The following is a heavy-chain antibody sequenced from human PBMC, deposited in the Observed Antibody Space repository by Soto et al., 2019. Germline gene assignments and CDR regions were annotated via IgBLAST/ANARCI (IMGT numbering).Heavy chain of an antibody. V-gene: IGHV3-23*01. D-gene: IGHD5-18*01. J-gene: IGHJ4*02. Sequence: GGSLRLSCAASGFTFSSYAMSWVRQAPGKGLEWVSAISGSGGSTYYADSVKGRFTISRDNSKNTLYLQMNSLRAEDTAVYYCAKDDPSDADLDTALDYWGQGTLVTVSS. CDR3: AKDDPSDADLDTALDY. CDR1: GFTFSSYA. CDR2: ISGSGGST.